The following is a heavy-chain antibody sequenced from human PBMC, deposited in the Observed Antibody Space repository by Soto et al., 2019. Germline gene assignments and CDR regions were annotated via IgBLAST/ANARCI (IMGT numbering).Heavy chain of an antibody. J-gene: IGHJ4*02. CDR3: ARGADENPGYYSDS. V-gene: IGHV3-23*01. Sequence: EVQLLESGGGLVQPGGSMRLSCAASGFTFSSHAMSWVRQAPGTGLEWVSAIRGSGPATYYGDSVKGRFSISRDNSKNVLYLQMNSLRAEDTAVYYCARGADENPGYYSDSWGQGTLVTVSS. D-gene: IGHD2-15*01. CDR2: IRGSGPAT. CDR1: GFTFSSHA.